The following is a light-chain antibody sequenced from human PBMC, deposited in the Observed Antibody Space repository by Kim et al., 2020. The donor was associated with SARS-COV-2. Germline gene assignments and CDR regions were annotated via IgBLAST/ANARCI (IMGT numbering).Light chain of an antibody. Sequence: DVIMTQSPLSLPVTLGQPASISGRTSQSLVFSDGKTYLNWFHQRPGPSPRRLIYKVSTRDSGVPDRSSCSGTGTDFTLKISMVEAEDVEVADCLCGPHWTPSFTFGGGTKVDIK. CDR1: QSLVFSDGKTY. J-gene: IGKJ4*01. V-gene: IGKV2-30*01. CDR2: KVS. CDR3: LCGPHWTPSFT.